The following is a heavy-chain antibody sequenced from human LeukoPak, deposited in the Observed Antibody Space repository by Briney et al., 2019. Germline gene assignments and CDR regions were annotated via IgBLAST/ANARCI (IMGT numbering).Heavy chain of an antibody. CDR2: ISYDGSNK. D-gene: IGHD6-6*01. J-gene: IGHJ4*02. CDR1: GFTFSSYA. V-gene: IGHV3-30*01. Sequence: GSLRLSCAASGFTFSSYAMHWVRQAPGKGLEWVAVISYDGSNKYYADPVKGRFTISRDNSKNTLYLQMNSLRAEDTAVYYCARLVAYIDYWGQGTLVTVFS. CDR3: ARLVAYIDY.